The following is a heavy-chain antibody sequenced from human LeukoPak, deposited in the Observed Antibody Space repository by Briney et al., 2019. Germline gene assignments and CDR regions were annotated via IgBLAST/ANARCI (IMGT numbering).Heavy chain of an antibody. D-gene: IGHD6-13*01. V-gene: IGHV4-39*07. CDR2: IYYSGST. Sequence: PSETLSLTCTVSGGSISSSSYYWGWIRQPPGKGLEWIGSIYYSGSTYYNPSLKSRVTISLDTSKNQFSLKVSSVTAADTAVYYCARTPYSSSTHYFDYWGQGTLVTVSS. CDR1: GGSISSSSYY. CDR3: ARTPYSSSTHYFDY. J-gene: IGHJ4*02.